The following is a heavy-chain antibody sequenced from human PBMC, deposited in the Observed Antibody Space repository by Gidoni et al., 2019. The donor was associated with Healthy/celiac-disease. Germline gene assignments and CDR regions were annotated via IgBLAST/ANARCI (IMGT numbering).Heavy chain of an antibody. D-gene: IGHD3-10*01. CDR3: AHRRHYYGSGISFDY. CDR2: IYWNEDK. CDR1: GFSPSTRGVG. V-gene: IGHV2-5*01. Sequence: QITLKESGPTLVKPTQTLTLTCPFSGFSPSTRGVGVGWIRQPPGKALEWLALIYWNEDKRYSPSLKSRLTITKDTSKNQVVLTMTNMDPVDTATYYCAHRRHYYGSGISFDYWGQGTLVTVSS. J-gene: IGHJ4*02.